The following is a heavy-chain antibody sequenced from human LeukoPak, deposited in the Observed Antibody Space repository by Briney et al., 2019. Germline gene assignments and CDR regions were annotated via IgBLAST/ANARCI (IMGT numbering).Heavy chain of an antibody. CDR3: ARDRAAFDS. CDR2: ITGRGGNT. V-gene: IGHV3-23*01. CDR1: GFTFSSFP. Sequence: GGSLRLSCAASGFTFSSFPMSRVRQAPGKGLQWVSGITGRGGNTYCADSVEGRFTISRDNSKNTLSLQMDSLRAEDTAIYYCARDRAAFDSWGQGTLVTVSS. J-gene: IGHJ4*02. D-gene: IGHD6-25*01.